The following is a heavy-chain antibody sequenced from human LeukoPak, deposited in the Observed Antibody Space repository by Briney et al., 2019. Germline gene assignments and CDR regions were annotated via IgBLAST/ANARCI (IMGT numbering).Heavy chain of an antibody. J-gene: IGHJ4*02. Sequence: GGSLRLSCAASGLTFSSYGMHWVRQAPGKGLEWVAFIRYDGSNKYYTDSVKGRFTISRDNSKNTLYLQMNSLRAEDTAVYYCAKDVRIAVAGYYFDYWGQGTLVTVSS. CDR1: GLTFSSYG. CDR3: AKDVRIAVAGYYFDY. V-gene: IGHV3-30*02. CDR2: IRYDGSNK. D-gene: IGHD6-19*01.